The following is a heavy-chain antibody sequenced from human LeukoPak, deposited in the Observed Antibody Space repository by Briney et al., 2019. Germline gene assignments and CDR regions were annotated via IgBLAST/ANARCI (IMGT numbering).Heavy chain of an antibody. CDR1: GGSISSYY. J-gene: IGHJ4*02. CDR2: ISYSGSP. V-gene: IGHV4-59*08. D-gene: IGHD2/OR15-2a*01. Sequence: SETLSLTCTVSGGSISSYYWSWVRQPPGKGLEWIGYISYSGSPNYKASLMSRITMSVDMSKNHISLRLTSVTAADTAVYYCVGHQGSSTYDYWGQGILVTVSS. CDR3: VGHQGSSTYDY.